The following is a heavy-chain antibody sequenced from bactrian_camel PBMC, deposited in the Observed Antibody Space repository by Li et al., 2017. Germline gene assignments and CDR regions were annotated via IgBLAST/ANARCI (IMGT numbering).Heavy chain of an antibody. V-gene: IGHV3S1*01. CDR1: GYTYSSYC. D-gene: IGHD3*01. Sequence: QVQLVESGGGSVQAGGSLRLSCAASGYTYSSYCMGWFRQAPGKAREGVATIYTGDGTTSYGDSVKGRFTISQDNAQSTVYLQMDRLKPEDTAMYYCAARTRGVSYPGDPGHRL. J-gene: IGHJ4*01. CDR2: IYTGDGTT.